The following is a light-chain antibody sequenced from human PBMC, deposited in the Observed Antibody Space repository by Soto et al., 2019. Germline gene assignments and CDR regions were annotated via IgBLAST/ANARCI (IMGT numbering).Light chain of an antibody. CDR1: SSNIGSNY. Sequence: QSVLTQPPSASGTPGQRVTISCSGSSSNIGSNYVYWYQQLPGTAPKLLIYRNIQRPSGVPDRFSGSKSGTSASLAISGLRSEDEADYYCAAWDDSLSALFGGGTKLTVL. J-gene: IGLJ2*01. CDR3: AAWDDSLSAL. V-gene: IGLV1-47*01. CDR2: RNI.